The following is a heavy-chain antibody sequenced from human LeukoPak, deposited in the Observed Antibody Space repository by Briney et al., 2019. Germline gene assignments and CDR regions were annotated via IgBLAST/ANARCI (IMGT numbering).Heavy chain of an antibody. D-gene: IGHD3-10*01. CDR3: ARDRSGSYPNWFDP. CDR2: ITGNGANT. CDR1: GFTFSSYS. J-gene: IGHJ5*02. V-gene: IGHV3-23*01. Sequence: PGGSLRLSCAASGFTFSSYSMSWVRQAPGKGLEWVSAITGNGANTFYADSVKGRFTISRDSSKNTMYLQMNSLRAEDTALYYCARDRSGSYPNWFDPWGQGTLVAVSS.